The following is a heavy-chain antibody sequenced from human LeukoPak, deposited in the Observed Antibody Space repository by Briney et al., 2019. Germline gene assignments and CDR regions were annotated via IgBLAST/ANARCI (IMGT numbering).Heavy chain of an antibody. V-gene: IGHV4-30-2*01. CDR1: GGSISSGGYS. D-gene: IGHD4-23*01. J-gene: IGHJ3*02. CDR3: ARAFLYGGKSGGAFDI. CDR2: IYHSGST. Sequence: SETLSLTCAVSGGSISSGGYSWSWIRQPPGKGLEWIGYIYHSGSTYHNPSLKSRVTISVDRSKNQFSLKLSSVTAADTAVYYCARAFLYGGKSGGAFDIWGQGTMVTVSS.